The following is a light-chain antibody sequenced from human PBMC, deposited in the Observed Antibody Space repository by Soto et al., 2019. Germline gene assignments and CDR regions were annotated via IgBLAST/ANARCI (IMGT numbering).Light chain of an antibody. Sequence: QSALTQPPSAPGSPGQSVTLSCIGTSSDVGAYNYVSWYQQHPGKAPKLMIYEVSKRPSGVPDLFSGSKSGNTASLTVSGLQAEDEADYYCNSYAGRNTFPDAFGTGTKVTV. CDR1: SSDVGAYNY. V-gene: IGLV2-8*01. CDR2: EVS. CDR3: NSYAGRNTFPDA. J-gene: IGLJ1*01.